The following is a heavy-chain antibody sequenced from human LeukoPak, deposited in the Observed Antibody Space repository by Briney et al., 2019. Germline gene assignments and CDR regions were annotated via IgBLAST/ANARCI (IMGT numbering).Heavy chain of an antibody. J-gene: IGHJ3*02. D-gene: IGHD3-22*01. V-gene: IGHV3-23*01. Sequence: GGSLRLSCAASGFTFSSYIMSWVRQAPGKGLEWVSTISGSGGSTNYADSVKGRFTISRDNSKNILYLQVNSLRAGDTAVYYCAKDYYYDSSGYYYGDAFDIWGQGTMVTVSS. CDR3: AKDYYYDSSGYYYGDAFDI. CDR1: GFTFSSYI. CDR2: ISGSGGST.